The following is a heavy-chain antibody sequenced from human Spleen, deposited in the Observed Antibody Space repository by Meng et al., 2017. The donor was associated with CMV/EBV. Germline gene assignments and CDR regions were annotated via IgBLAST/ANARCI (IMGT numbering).Heavy chain of an antibody. CDR1: GFTVSSSY. CDR2: ISWNSGSI. V-gene: IGHV3-9*01. CDR3: AKNTWRH. Sequence: GGSLRLSCAASGFTVSSSYMSWVRQAPGKGLEWVSGISWNSGSIAYADSVKGRFTISRDNAKNSLYLQMNSLRAEDTAFYYCAKNTWRHWGQGTLVTVSS. J-gene: IGHJ4*02.